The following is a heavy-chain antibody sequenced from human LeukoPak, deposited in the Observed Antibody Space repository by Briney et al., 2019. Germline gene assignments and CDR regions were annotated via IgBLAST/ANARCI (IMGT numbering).Heavy chain of an antibody. CDR1: GGSISSYY. D-gene: IGHD3-3*01. V-gene: IGHV4-59*01. J-gene: IGHJ6*02. CDR3: AGGITIFGVALSQSQKSGMDV. CDR2: IYYSGST. Sequence: SETLSLTCTVSGGSISSYYWSWIRQPPGKGLEWIGYIYYSGSTNYNPSLKSRVTISVDTSKNQFSLKLSSVTAADTAVHYCAGGITIFGVALSQSQKSGMDVWGQGTTVTVSS.